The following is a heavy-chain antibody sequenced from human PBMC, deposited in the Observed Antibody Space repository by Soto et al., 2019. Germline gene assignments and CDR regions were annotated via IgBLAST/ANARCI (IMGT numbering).Heavy chain of an antibody. J-gene: IGHJ4*02. CDR3: ARASPQPPPYSFDY. V-gene: IGHV3-33*01. Sequence: HPGGYLRLSCAASGFIFSSYGMHWVRQAPGKGLEWVAVIWYDGSNKYYADSVKGRFTISRDNSKNTLYLQMNSLRAEDTAVYYCARASPQPPPYSFDYSCQATLVTLS. CDR2: IWYDGSNK. CDR1: GFIFSSYG.